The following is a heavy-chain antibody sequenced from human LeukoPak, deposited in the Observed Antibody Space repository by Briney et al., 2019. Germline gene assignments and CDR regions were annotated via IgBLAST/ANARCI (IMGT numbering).Heavy chain of an antibody. CDR2: IDPSDSYT. V-gene: IGHV5-10-1*01. D-gene: IGHD3-9*01. J-gene: IGHJ3*02. CDR1: GYSFTSYW. Sequence: GESLKISCKGSGYSFTSYWISWVRQMPGKGLEWMGRIDPSDSYTNYSPSFQGHVTISADKSISTAYLQWSSLKASDTAMYYCATLLFTIPVAFDIWGQGTMVTVSS. CDR3: ATLLFTIPVAFDI.